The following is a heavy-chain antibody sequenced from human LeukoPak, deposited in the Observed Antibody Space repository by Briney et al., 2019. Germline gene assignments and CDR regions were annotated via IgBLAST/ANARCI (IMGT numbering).Heavy chain of an antibody. CDR3: ARVGSYYYYMDV. V-gene: IGHV1-18*01. Sequence: GASVKVSCKASGYTFTSYGISWVRQAPGQGREWMGWISAYNGNTNYTQKLQGRVTMTTDTSTSTAYMALRSLRSDDTAVYYCARVGSYYYYMDVWGKGTTVTVSS. J-gene: IGHJ6*03. CDR1: GYTFTSYG. D-gene: IGHD3-16*01. CDR2: ISAYNGNT.